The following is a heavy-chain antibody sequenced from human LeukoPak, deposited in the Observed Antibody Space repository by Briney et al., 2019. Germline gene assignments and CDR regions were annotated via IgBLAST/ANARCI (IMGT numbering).Heavy chain of an antibody. V-gene: IGHV1-2*02. J-gene: IGHJ4*02. Sequence: ASVKVSCKASGYTFTGYYMHWVRQAPGQGLEWMGWINPNSGGTNYAQKFQGRVTMTRDTSISTAYMELSRLRSDDTAVYYCAREGVLRYFDWLLPFDYWGQGTLVTVSS. CDR2: INPNSGGT. D-gene: IGHD3-9*01. CDR1: GYTFTGYY. CDR3: AREGVLRYFDWLLPFDY.